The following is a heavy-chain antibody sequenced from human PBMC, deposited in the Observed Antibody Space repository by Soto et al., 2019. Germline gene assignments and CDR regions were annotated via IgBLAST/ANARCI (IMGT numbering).Heavy chain of an antibody. Sequence: RIIKGPGKGLEGVANIKTDGSETHYVDSVKGRFTISRDNANNSVYLQMDSLRAEDTSLYSGTSAAGCTSLSAYWGQGALVTGSS. CDR3: TSAAGCTSLSAY. J-gene: IGHJ4*02. D-gene: IGHD6-13*01. V-gene: IGHV3-7*01. CDR2: IKTDGSET.